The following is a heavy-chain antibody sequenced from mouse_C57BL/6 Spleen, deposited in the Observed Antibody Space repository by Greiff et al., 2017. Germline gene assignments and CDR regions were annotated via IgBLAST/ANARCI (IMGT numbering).Heavy chain of an antibody. CDR2: IRNKANNHAT. V-gene: IGHV6-6*01. CDR1: GFTFSDAW. Sequence: EVQLQESGGGLVQPGGSMKLSCAASGFTFSDAWMDWVRQSPENGLEWVAEIRNKANNHATYYDESVKGRFNISTDYYTSSVYLQMNSLRAEDTGIYDCTRDTKVVDTDWYFDVWGKGTTLTVSS. D-gene: IGHD1-1*01. J-gene: IGHJ1*03. CDR3: TRDTKVVDTDWYFDV.